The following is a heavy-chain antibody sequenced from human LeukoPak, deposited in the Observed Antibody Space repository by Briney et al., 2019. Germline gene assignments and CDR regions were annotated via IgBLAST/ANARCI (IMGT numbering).Heavy chain of an antibody. Sequence: PGGSLRLSCAASGFTFSSYWMHWVRQAPGKGLVWVSRINNDGSSTSYADSVKGRFTISRDNAKNTLYLQMNSLRAEDTAVYYCARGGPDYGGNSAYWGQGTLVTVSS. CDR3: ARGGPDYGGNSAY. V-gene: IGHV3-74*01. J-gene: IGHJ4*02. CDR1: GFTFSSYW. D-gene: IGHD4-23*01. CDR2: INNDGSST.